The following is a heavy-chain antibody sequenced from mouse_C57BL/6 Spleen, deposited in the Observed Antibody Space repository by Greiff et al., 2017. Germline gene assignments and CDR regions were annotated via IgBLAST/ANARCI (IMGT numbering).Heavy chain of an antibody. D-gene: IGHD1-1*01. CDR1: GFTFTDYY. V-gene: IGHV7-3*01. CDR3: ARDYGSSYVWYFDV. J-gene: IGHJ1*03. Sequence: EVKLVESGGGLVQPGGSLSLSCAASGFTFTDYYMSWVRQPPGKALEWLGFIWNKANGSTTEYSASVKGQFTISRDNSQSILYLQMNALRAEDRATYYCARDYGSSYVWYFDVWGTGTTVTVPS. CDR2: IWNKANGSTT.